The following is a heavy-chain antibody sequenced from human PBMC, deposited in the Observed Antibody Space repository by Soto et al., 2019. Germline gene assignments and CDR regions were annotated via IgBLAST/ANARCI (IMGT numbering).Heavy chain of an antibody. J-gene: IGHJ4*02. CDR1: GFTFSSYS. D-gene: IGHD3-16*02. CDR3: AKGDYDYIWGSYRSSYYFDH. V-gene: IGHV3-21*01. CDR2: ISSSSSYI. Sequence: EVQLVESGGGLVKPGGSLRLSCAASGFTFSSYSMNWVRQAPGKGLEWVSSISSSSSYIYYADSVKGRFTISRDNAKNSLYLQMNSLRAEDTAVYYCAKGDYDYIWGSYRSSYYFDHWGQGTLVTVSS.